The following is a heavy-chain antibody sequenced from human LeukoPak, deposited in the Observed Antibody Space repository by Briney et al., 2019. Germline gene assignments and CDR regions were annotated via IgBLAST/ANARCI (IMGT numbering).Heavy chain of an antibody. D-gene: IGHD5-24*01. CDR1: GFTFDDYA. V-gene: IGHV3-9*01. CDR2: ISWNSGSI. J-gene: IGHJ6*03. CDR3: ARETHGYYYYYYYMDV. Sequence: PGRSLRLSCAASGFTFDDYAMHWVRQAPGKGLEWVSGISWNSGSIGYADSAKGRFTISRDNAKNSLYLQMNSLRAEDTAVYYCARETHGYYYYYYYMDVWGKGTTVTISS.